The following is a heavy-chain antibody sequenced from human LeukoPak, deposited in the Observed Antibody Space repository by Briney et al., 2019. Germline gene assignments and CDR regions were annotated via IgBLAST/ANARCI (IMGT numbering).Heavy chain of an antibody. J-gene: IGHJ4*02. D-gene: IGHD1-1*01. CDR1: GGSISSSSYY. V-gene: IGHV4-39*07. CDR3: ARVARSRDQLFDS. Sequence: SETLSLTCTVSGGSISSSSYYWGWIRQPPGKGLEWIGSIYYSGSTYYNPSLKSRVTISVDTSKNQFSLKLSSVTAADTAIYYCARVARSRDQLFDSWGQGILVTVSS. CDR2: IYYSGST.